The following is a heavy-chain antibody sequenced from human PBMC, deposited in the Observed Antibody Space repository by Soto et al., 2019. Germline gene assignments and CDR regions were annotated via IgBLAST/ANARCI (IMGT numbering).Heavy chain of an antibody. CDR2: IYPGDSDT. Sequence: PGESLKISCKGSGYSFTSYWIGWVRQMPGKGLEWMGIIYPGDSDTRYSPSFQGQVTISADKSISTAYLQWSSLKASDTAMYYCARPADGCSGYEEEYYFDYWGQGTLVTVSS. CDR3: ARPADGCSGYEEEYYFDY. D-gene: IGHD5-12*01. V-gene: IGHV5-51*01. J-gene: IGHJ4*02. CDR1: GYSFTSYW.